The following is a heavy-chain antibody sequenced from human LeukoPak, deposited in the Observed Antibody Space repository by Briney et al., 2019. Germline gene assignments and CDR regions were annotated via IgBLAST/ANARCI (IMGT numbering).Heavy chain of an antibody. CDR2: ISGSGGST. Sequence: GGSLRLSCAASGFTFSSYAVSWVRQAPGKGLEWVSAISGSGGSTYYADSVKGRFTISRDNSKNTLYLQMNSLRAEDTAVYYCAKVGYYDSSGPEYFQHWGQGTLVTVSS. V-gene: IGHV3-23*01. CDR1: GFTFSSYA. D-gene: IGHD3-22*01. J-gene: IGHJ1*01. CDR3: AKVGYYDSSGPEYFQH.